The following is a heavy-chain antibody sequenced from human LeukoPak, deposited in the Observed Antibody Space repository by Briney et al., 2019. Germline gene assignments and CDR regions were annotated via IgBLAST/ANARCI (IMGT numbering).Heavy chain of an antibody. CDR3: AKDRLTYYYDSSGYKTPYYFDY. CDR2: ISGSGGST. J-gene: IGHJ4*02. CDR1: GFTFSSYA. D-gene: IGHD3-22*01. V-gene: IGHV3-23*01. Sequence: GGSLRLSCAASGFTFSSYAMSWVRQAPGKGLEWVSAISGSGGSTYYADSVKGRFTISRDNSKNTLYLQMNSPRAEDTAVYYCAKDRLTYYYDSSGYKTPYYFDYWGQGTLVTVSS.